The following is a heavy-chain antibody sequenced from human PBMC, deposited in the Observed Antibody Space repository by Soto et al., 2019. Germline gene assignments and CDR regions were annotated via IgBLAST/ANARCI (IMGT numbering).Heavy chain of an antibody. V-gene: IGHV4-31*03. CDR3: ARAPLLCSGGSCAALQFDY. Sequence: SETLSLTCTVSGGSISSGGYYWSWIRQHPGKGLEWIGYIYYSGSTYYNPSLKSRVTISVDTSKNQFSLKLSSVTAADTAVYYCARAPLLCSGGSCAALQFDYWGQGTLVTVSS. J-gene: IGHJ4*02. CDR1: GGSISSGGYY. D-gene: IGHD2-15*01. CDR2: IYYSGST.